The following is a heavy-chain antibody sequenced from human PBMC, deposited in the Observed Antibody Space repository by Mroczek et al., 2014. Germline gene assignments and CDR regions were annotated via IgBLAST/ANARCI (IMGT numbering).Heavy chain of an antibody. CDR1: GFTFSSYA. J-gene: IGHJ4*02. D-gene: IGHD5-18*01. V-gene: IGHV3-30-3*01. CDR3: ARGTNTAMGLNFDY. Sequence: VQLVEVVGGGVVQPGRSLRLSCAASGFTFSSYAMHWVRQAPGKGLEWVAVISYDGSNKYYADSVKGRFTISRDNSKNTLYLQMNSLRAEDTAVYYCARGTNTAMGLNFDYWGQGTLVTVSS. CDR2: ISYDGSNK.